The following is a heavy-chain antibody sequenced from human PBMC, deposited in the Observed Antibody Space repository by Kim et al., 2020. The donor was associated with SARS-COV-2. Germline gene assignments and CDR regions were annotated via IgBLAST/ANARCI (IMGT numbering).Heavy chain of an antibody. J-gene: IGHJ6*02. CDR1: GFTFSSYG. Sequence: GGSLRLSCAASGFTFSSYGMHWVRQAPGKGLEWVAVIWYDGSNKYYADSVKGRFTISRDNSKNTLYLQMNSLRAEDTAVYYCARDLAAAGTDPYPMAGTIYYYYGMDVWGQGTTVTVSS. CDR3: ARDLAAAGTDPYPMAGTIYYYYGMDV. CDR2: IWYDGSNK. D-gene: IGHD6-13*01. V-gene: IGHV3-33*01.